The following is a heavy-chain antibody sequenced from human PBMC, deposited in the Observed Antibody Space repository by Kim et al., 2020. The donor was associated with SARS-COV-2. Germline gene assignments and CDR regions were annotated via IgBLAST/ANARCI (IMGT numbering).Heavy chain of an antibody. CDR3: ARIYDIIPTPIAYFHY. J-gene: IGHJ4*01. CDR1: GGSISSSSYY. Sequence: SETLSLTCTVSGGSISSSSYYWGWIRQPPGKGLEWIGSIYYSWSTYYNPSLKSRVTISVDTSKNQFSLKLSSVTAADTAVYYCARIYDIIPTPIAYFHY. D-gene: IGHD3-9*01. V-gene: IGHV4-39*07. CDR2: IYYSWST.